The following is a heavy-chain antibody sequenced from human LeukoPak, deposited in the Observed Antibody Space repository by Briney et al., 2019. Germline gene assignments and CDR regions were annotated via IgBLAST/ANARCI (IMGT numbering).Heavy chain of an antibody. CDR2: FSAYNGNT. CDR1: GYTFTSYG. Sequence: ASVKVSCKASGYTFTSYGISWVRQAPGQGLEWMGWFSAYNGNTNYAQKFLGRVTMTTETSTSTAYMELRSLRSDDTAVYYCARGSTMVRGDYDAFDIWGQGTMVTVSS. CDR3: ARGSTMVRGDYDAFDI. J-gene: IGHJ3*02. D-gene: IGHD3-10*01. V-gene: IGHV1-18*01.